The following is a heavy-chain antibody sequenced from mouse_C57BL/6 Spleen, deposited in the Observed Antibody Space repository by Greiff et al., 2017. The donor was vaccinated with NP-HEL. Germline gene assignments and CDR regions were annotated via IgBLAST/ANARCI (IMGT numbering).Heavy chain of an antibody. CDR1: GFSLTSYG. D-gene: IGHD2-3*01. CDR2: IWSGGST. CDR3: AINSDYDGYLYWYFDV. J-gene: IGHJ1*03. V-gene: IGHV2-2*01. Sequence: QVQLKESGPGLVQPSQSLSITCTVSGFSLTSYGVHWVRQSPGKGLEWLGVIWSGGSTDYNAAFISRLSISKDNSKSQVFFKMNSLQADDTAIYYCAINSDYDGYLYWYFDVWGTGTTVTVSS.